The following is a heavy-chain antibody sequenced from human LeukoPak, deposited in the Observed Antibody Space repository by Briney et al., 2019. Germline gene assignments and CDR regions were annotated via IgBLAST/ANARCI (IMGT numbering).Heavy chain of an antibody. CDR3: AREDITMVRGVIYYYYGMDV. D-gene: IGHD3-10*01. V-gene: IGHV3-7*01. CDR1: GFTFSSYW. Sequence: GGSLRLSCAASGFTFSSYWMSWVRQAPGKGLEWVANIKQDGSEKYYVDSVKGRFTISSDNAKNSLYLQMNSLRAEDTAVYYCAREDITMVRGVIYYYYGMDVWGQGATVTVSS. J-gene: IGHJ6*02. CDR2: IKQDGSEK.